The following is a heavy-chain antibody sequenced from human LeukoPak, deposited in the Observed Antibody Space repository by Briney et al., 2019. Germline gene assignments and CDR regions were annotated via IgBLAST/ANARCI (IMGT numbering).Heavy chain of an antibody. CDR1: GFTFSSDG. Sequence: GGSLRLSCAASGFTFSSDGMSWVRQAPGKGLEWVSAISGSGSSTYYAASVKGRFTISRDNAKNSLYLQMNSLRAEDTAVYYCAELGITMIGGVWGKGTTVTISS. CDR2: ISGSGSST. V-gene: IGHV3-23*01. J-gene: IGHJ6*04. D-gene: IGHD3-10*02. CDR3: AELGITMIGGV.